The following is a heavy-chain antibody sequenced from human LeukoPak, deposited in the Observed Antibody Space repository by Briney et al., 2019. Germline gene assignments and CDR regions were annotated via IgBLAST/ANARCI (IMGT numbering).Heavy chain of an antibody. CDR1: GGSISSSSYY. V-gene: IGHV4-39*07. Sequence: PSETLSLTCTVSGGSISSSSYYWGWIRQPPGKGLEWIGSVYYSGSTYYNPSLKSRVTISVDTSKNQFSLKLSSVTAADTAVYYCARDHRAVADLDAFDIWGQGTMVTVPS. D-gene: IGHD6-19*01. CDR2: VYYSGST. CDR3: ARDHRAVADLDAFDI. J-gene: IGHJ3*02.